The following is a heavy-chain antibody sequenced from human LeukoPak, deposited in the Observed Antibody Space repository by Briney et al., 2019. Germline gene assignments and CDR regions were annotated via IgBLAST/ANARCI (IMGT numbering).Heavy chain of an antibody. CDR3: ARDPDITGTNY. CDR1: GFTVSSNY. Sequence: GGSLRLSCAASGFTVSSNYMSWVRQAPGKGLEWVSVIYSGGSTYYADSVKGRFTISRDNSKNTLYLQMNSLRAEDTAVYYCARDPDITGTNYWGQGTLVTVSS. CDR2: IYSGGST. V-gene: IGHV3-66*01. D-gene: IGHD1/OR15-1a*01. J-gene: IGHJ4*02.